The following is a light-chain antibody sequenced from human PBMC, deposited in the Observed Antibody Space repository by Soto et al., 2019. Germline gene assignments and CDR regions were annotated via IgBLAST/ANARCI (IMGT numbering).Light chain of an antibody. J-gene: IGKJ1*01. Sequence: DIQMTQSPSTLSASVGDRVTITCRASQSINSWLAWYQQKPGKAPKLLIYKTSSLESGVPSRFSGSGSGTEFTLTISSLQPDDFATYYCQQYNNSPWTCGQGTKVDIK. CDR3: QQYNNSPWT. V-gene: IGKV1-5*03. CDR2: KTS. CDR1: QSINSW.